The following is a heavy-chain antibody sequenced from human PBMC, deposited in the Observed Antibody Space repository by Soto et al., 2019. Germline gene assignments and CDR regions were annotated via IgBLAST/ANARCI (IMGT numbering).Heavy chain of an antibody. V-gene: IGHV1-18*01. D-gene: IGHD3-10*01. Sequence: GASVKVSCKASGYTFTSYGISWVRQAPGQGLEWMGWISPYNGNTNYAQKLQGRVTMTTDTSTSTAYMDLRSLRSDDTAVYYCARGIGGWFGVAYYYGMDVWGQGTMVTVSS. J-gene: IGHJ6*02. CDR3: ARGIGGWFGVAYYYGMDV. CDR2: ISPYNGNT. CDR1: GYTFTSYG.